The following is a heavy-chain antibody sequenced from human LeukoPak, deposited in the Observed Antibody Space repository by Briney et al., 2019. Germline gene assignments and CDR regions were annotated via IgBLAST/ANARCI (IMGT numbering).Heavy chain of an antibody. CDR1: GFTFSSYS. V-gene: IGHV3-21*01. CDR3: ARENDRLRNIYWPRDY. Sequence: GGSLRLSCAASGFTFSSYSMNWVRQAPGKGLEWVSSISSSSSYIYYADSVKGRFTISRDNAKNSLYLQMNSLRAEDTAVYYCARENDRLRNIYWPRDYGGQGTLVTVFS. D-gene: IGHD3-9*01. J-gene: IGHJ4*02. CDR2: ISSSSSYI.